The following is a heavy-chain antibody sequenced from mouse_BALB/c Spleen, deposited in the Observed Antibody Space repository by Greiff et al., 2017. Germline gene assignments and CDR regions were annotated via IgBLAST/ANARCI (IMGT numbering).Heavy chain of an antibody. CDR3: TRYGNLFAY. CDR2: IDPETGGT. V-gene: IGHV1-15*01. D-gene: IGHD2-1*01. Sequence: SGAELVRPGASVTLSCKASGYTFTDYEMHWVKQTPVHGLEWIGAIDPETGGTAYNQKFKGKATLTADKSSSTAYMELRSLTSEDSAVYYCTRYGNLFAYWGQGTLVTVSA. J-gene: IGHJ3*01. CDR1: GYTFTDYE.